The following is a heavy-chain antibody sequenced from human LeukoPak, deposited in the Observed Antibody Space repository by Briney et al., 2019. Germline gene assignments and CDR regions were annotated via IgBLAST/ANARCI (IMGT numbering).Heavy chain of an antibody. V-gene: IGHV4-39*07. D-gene: IGHD3-22*01. J-gene: IGHJ5*02. CDR2: MSYSGST. CDR3: ARGGRYYHDRLDWFDP. Sequence: SETLSLTCTVSGGSISSSDYYWGWIRQPPGKGLEWIGSMSYSGSTYYNPSLKSRIVISLDTSKNQFSLKLNSVTAADTAVYYCARGGRYYHDRLDWFDPWGQGTLVTVSS. CDR1: GGSISSSDYY.